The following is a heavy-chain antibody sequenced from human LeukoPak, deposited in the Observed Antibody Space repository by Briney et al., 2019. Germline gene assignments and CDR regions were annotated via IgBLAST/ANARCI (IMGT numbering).Heavy chain of an antibody. CDR2: IRGSGGST. Sequence: GGAPRLSRAASVFTFISYAMSGVREAPGRGGEWVSAIRGSGGSTYYADSLKGRFTRSRDNSKNTLYLQMNSLRAEDTAVYYCAKLFGGFGELPPRDYWGQGTLVTVSS. CDR1: VFTFISYA. CDR3: AKLFGGFGELPPRDY. D-gene: IGHD3-10*01. J-gene: IGHJ4*02. V-gene: IGHV3-23*01.